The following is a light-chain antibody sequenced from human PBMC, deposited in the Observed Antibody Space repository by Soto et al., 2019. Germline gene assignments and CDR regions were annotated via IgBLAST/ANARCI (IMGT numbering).Light chain of an antibody. J-gene: IGLJ3*02. CDR1: SSNIGAGYD. CDR2: GNS. Sequence: QSVLTQPPSVSGAPGQRVTISCTGSSSNIGAGYDVHWYQQLPGTAPKLLIYGNSNRPSGVPDRFSGSKSDTSASLAITGLQAEDEADYYCQSYDSSLSGWVFGGGTKVTVL. CDR3: QSYDSSLSGWV. V-gene: IGLV1-40*01.